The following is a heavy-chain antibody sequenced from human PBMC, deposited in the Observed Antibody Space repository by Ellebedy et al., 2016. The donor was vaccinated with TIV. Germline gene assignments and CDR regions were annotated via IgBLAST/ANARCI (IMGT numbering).Heavy chain of an antibody. J-gene: IGHJ4*02. Sequence: GESLKISCEASGYSFTTYWIGWVRLTPGKGLEWVGVINPGDAESSYSASFQGQVTMSADKSINTAYLQWSSLKASDTGMYFCARRKKRSSGWYPLESWGQGTLVTVSS. D-gene: IGHD6-19*01. CDR2: INPGDAES. CDR3: ARRKKRSSGWYPLES. CDR1: GYSFTTYW. V-gene: IGHV5-51*01.